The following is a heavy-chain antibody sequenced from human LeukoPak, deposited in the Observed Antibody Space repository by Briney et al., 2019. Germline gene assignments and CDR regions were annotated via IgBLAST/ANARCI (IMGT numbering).Heavy chain of an antibody. J-gene: IGHJ4*02. CDR1: GFKFNIFA. V-gene: IGHV3-53*01. Sequence: PGGSLRLSCAASGFKFNIFAMSWVRQAPGKGLEWVSVIYSGGSTYYADSVKGRFTISRDNSKNTLYLQMNSLRAEDTAVYYCARGSLFGYDSSGYRFYWGQGTLVTVSS. CDR3: ARGSLFGYDSSGYRFY. CDR2: IYSGGST. D-gene: IGHD3-22*01.